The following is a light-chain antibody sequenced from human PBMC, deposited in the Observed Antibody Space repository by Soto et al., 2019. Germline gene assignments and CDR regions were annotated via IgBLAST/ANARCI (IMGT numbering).Light chain of an antibody. J-gene: IGKJ2*01. V-gene: IGKV3-20*01. CDR3: QQYGRSPMFT. Sequence: EIVLTQSPGTLSLSPGERATLSCRASQSVSSNYLAWYQQKPGQAPRLLIYGASRGAAGIPDRFSGSGSGTAFTLPISRLETEDFAVYFCQQYGRSPMFTFGQGTKLEVK. CDR2: GAS. CDR1: QSVSSNY.